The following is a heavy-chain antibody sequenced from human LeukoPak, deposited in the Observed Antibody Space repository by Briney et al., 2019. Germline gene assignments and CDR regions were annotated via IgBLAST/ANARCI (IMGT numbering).Heavy chain of an antibody. D-gene: IGHD5-24*01. CDR2: IYHSGST. Sequence: SETLSLTCAVSGYCISSGYYWGWIRQPPGKGLEWIGSIYHSGSTYYNPSLKSRVTISVDTSKNQFSLKLSSVTAADTAVYYCARARLPREFDYWGQGTVVTVSS. V-gene: IGHV4-38-2*01. CDR3: ARARLPREFDY. CDR1: GYCISSGYY. J-gene: IGHJ4*02.